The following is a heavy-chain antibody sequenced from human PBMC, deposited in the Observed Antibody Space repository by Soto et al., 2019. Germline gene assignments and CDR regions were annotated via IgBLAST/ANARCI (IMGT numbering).Heavy chain of an antibody. CDR2: IYYSGST. CDR3: NTYPNWFDP. V-gene: IGHV4-39*01. Sequence: PSETLSLTCTVSGGSISSSSYYWGWIRQPPGKGLEWIGSIYYSGSTYYNPSLKSRVTISVDTSKNQFSLKLGSVTAADTAVYYCNTYPNWFDPWGQGTLVTVSS. J-gene: IGHJ5*02. D-gene: IGHD2-2*01. CDR1: GGSISSSSYY.